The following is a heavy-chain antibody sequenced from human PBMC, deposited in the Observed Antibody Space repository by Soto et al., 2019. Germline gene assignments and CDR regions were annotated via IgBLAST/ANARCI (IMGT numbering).Heavy chain of an antibody. CDR2: IYYSGST. J-gene: IGHJ6*02. V-gene: IGHV4-31*03. Sequence: QVQLQESGPGLVKPSQTLSLTCTVSGGSISSGGYYWTWIRQHPGKGLEWIGYIYYSGSTYYNPSLKSGVNISVDTSKDQFSLNLSSGTAADTAVYYCARVCGGDCHYGMDVWGQGTTVTGSS. D-gene: IGHD2-21*02. CDR1: GGSISSGGYY. CDR3: ARVCGGDCHYGMDV.